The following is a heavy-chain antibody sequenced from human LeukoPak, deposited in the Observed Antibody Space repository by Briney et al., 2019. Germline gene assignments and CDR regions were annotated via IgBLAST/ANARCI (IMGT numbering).Heavy chain of an antibody. CDR1: GFTFSSYG. D-gene: IGHD3-3*01. CDR2: ISYDESNK. Sequence: PGGSLRLSCAASGFTFSSYGMHWVRQAPGKGLEWVAVISYDESNKYYADSVKGRFTISRDNAKNSLSLQMNSLRAEDTAVYYCARDMYYDFWSGYYPPYYFYGMDVWGQGTTVTVSS. J-gene: IGHJ6*02. CDR3: ARDMYYDFWSGYYPPYYFYGMDV. V-gene: IGHV3-30*03.